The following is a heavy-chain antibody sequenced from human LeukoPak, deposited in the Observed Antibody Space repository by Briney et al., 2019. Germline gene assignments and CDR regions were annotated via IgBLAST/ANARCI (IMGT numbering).Heavy chain of an antibody. CDR3: ARGQNLRVGAPPGY. CDR1: GYTFTGYY. Sequence: ASAKVSCKASGYTFTGYYMHWVRQAPGQGLEWMGWINPNSGGTNYAQKFQGRVTMTRDTSISTAYMELSRLRSDDTAVYYCARGQNLRVGAPPGYWGQGTLVTVSS. CDR2: INPNSGGT. V-gene: IGHV1-2*02. J-gene: IGHJ4*02. D-gene: IGHD1-26*01.